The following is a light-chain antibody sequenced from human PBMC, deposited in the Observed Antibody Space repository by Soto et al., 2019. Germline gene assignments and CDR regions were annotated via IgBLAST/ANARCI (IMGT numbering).Light chain of an antibody. J-gene: IGKJ1*01. CDR1: QSVSSSY. CDR2: GAS. Sequence: EIVLTQSPGTLSLSPGERATLSCRASQSVSSSYLAWYQQKPGQAPRLLIYGASSRATGIPDRFSGSGSGTDFTLTISSLQSEDSAIYYCQQYNSSPRTFGQGTKVDI. CDR3: QQYNSSPRT. V-gene: IGKV3-20*01.